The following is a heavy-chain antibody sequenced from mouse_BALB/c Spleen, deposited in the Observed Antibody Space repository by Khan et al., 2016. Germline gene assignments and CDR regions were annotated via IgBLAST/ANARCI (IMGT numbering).Heavy chain of an antibody. V-gene: IGHV3-8*02. CDR2: ISYSDST. Sequence: EVQLQESGPSLVKPSQTLSLTCSVTGDSITNGYWNWIRKFPGNKLDYMGYISYSDSTYYNPSLKSRISITRDTSNNQYYLQLNSVTAEDTATYYGSKSAGSRFAYWGQGTLVTVSA. D-gene: IGHD1-1*01. CDR3: SKSAGSRFAY. CDR1: GDSITNGY. J-gene: IGHJ3*01.